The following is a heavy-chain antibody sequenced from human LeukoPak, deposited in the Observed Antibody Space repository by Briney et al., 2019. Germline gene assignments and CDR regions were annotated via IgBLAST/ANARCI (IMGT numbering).Heavy chain of an antibody. CDR1: GGSITSSGVY. J-gene: IGHJ6*02. CDR3: ARLFSSGWPYFYGLDA. Sequence: PSETLSLTCTVSGGSITSSGVYWGWVRQPPGKGLEWVGCVYYGGDTYYNPSLKSRVTISVDTSKNQFSLSLSSVTAADPALYYCARLFSSGWPYFYGLDAWGQGTTVTVSS. V-gene: IGHV4-39*01. CDR2: VYYGGDT. D-gene: IGHD6-19*01.